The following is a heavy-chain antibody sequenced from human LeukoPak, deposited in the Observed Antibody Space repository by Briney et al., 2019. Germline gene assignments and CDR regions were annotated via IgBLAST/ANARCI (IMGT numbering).Heavy chain of an antibody. V-gene: IGHV3-21*01. CDR1: GFTLSTYS. CDR3: ARWSGMATVTSDY. D-gene: IGHD5-24*01. Sequence: GGSLRLSCAASGFTLSTYSMNWIRQAPGKGLEWVSSISSSSSYIYYADSVKGRFTISRDNAKNSLYLQMNSLRAEDTAVYYCARWSGMATVTSDYWGQGTLVTVSS. J-gene: IGHJ4*02. CDR2: ISSSSSYI.